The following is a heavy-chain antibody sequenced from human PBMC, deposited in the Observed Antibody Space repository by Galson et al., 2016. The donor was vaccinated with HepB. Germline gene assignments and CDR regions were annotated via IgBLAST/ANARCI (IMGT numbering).Heavy chain of an antibody. D-gene: IGHD6-19*01. J-gene: IGHJ4*02. CDR3: GRDGTGPSSAWGIADY. V-gene: IGHV3-7*03. CDR2: IKEDGSQK. CDR1: GFTFENYW. Sequence: SLRLSCAATGFTFENYWMSWVRQAPGKGLEWVADIKEDGSQKYYLDSVEGRFTISRDNAKNSLFLQMNSLVVEDTAVYYCGRDGTGPSSAWGIADYWGQGTLVTVSS.